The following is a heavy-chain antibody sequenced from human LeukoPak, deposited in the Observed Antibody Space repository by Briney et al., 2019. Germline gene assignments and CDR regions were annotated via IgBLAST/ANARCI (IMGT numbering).Heavy chain of an antibody. CDR1: GGSISNSGCH. D-gene: IGHD3-22*01. CDR2: FVYTGST. CDR3: ARRYPGSGYSYDY. V-gene: IGHV4-39*01. Sequence: SETLSLTCLVSGGSISNSGCHWGWIRQPPGKGLEWIGSFVYTGSTYYSPSLKSRVTISGDTSKSQLSLKLNSLTAADTAVYFCARRYPGSGYSYDYWGQGALVTVSS. J-gene: IGHJ4*02.